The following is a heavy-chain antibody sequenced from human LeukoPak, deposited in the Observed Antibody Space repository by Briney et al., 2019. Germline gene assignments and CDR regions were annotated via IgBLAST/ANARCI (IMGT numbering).Heavy chain of an antibody. V-gene: IGHV3-23*01. CDR2: ISGSGGST. J-gene: IGHJ4*02. CDR1: GFTFSSYA. Sequence: GGSLRLSCAASGFTFSSYAMSWVRQAPGKGLEWVSAISGSGGSTYYADSVKGRFTISRDNSKNTLYLQMNSLRAEDTAVYYCAKGYDSSGYSYPDYWGQGTLVTVSS. D-gene: IGHD3-22*01. CDR3: AKGYDSSGYSYPDY.